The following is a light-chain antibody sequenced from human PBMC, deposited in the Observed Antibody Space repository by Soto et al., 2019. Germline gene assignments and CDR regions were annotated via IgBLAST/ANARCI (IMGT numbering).Light chain of an antibody. J-gene: IGLJ1*01. V-gene: IGLV2-14*01. Sequence: QSVLTQPASVSGSPGQSITISCTGTSTDVGDYKYVSWYQKHPGKAPKLIIFDVGSRPAGISNRFSGSKSGKTASLTIFGLQPEDESDFDCSTYTSSNTPNYVFGTGTKLTVL. CDR3: STYTSSNTPNYV. CDR1: STDVGDYKY. CDR2: DVG.